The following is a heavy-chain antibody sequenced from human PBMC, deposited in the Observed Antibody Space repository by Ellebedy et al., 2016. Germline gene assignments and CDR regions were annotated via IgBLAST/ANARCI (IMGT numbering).Heavy chain of an antibody. D-gene: IGHD3-3*01. CDR3: AREQLRFLEWLSLYGMDV. Sequence: GESLKISCAASGFTFSSYGMHWVRQAPGKGLEWVAVIWYDGSNKYYADSVKGRFTISRDNSKNTLYLQMNSLRAEDTAVYYCAREQLRFLEWLSLYGMDVWGQGTTVTVSS. V-gene: IGHV3-33*01. CDR2: IWYDGSNK. J-gene: IGHJ6*02. CDR1: GFTFSSYG.